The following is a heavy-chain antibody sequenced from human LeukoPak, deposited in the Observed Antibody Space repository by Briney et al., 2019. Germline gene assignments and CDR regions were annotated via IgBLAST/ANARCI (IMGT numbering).Heavy chain of an antibody. CDR1: GYTFTGYY. V-gene: IGHV1-2*02. D-gene: IGHD3-10*01. CDR3: ARDFGELFGMDV. J-gene: IGHJ6*04. Sequence: GASVKLSCKASGYTFTGYYMHWVRQAPGQGLEWMGWINPNTGGTNYAQKFQGRVTMTRDTSISTAYMELSRLRSDDTAVYYCARDFGELFGMDVWGKGTTVTVSS. CDR2: INPNTGGT.